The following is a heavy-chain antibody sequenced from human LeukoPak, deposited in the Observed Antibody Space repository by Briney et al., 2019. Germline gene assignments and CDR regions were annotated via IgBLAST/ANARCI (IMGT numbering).Heavy chain of an antibody. D-gene: IGHD3-10*01. Sequence: ASVKVSCKASGYTFTGYYMHWVRQAPGQGLEWMGWINPNSGGTNYAQKFQGRVTMTRDTSISTAYMELSRLRSDDTAVYYCARDSQYGSGSYYGLHGAFDIWGQGTMVTVSS. CDR2: INPNSGGT. V-gene: IGHV1-2*02. J-gene: IGHJ3*02. CDR1: GYTFTGYY. CDR3: ARDSQYGSGSYYGLHGAFDI.